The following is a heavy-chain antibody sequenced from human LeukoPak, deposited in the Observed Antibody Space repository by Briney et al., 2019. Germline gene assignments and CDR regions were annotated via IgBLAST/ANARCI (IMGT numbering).Heavy chain of an antibody. D-gene: IGHD3-3*01. Sequence: GSLRLSCAASGFTFSTYALHWVRQAPGKGLEYVSSITSKGDNTYYANSVEGRFTISRDNSKNTLYLEMGSLRAEDMAVYYCARDRMGVGDYWGQGTLVTVSS. J-gene: IGHJ4*02. V-gene: IGHV3-64*01. CDR3: ARDRMGVGDY. CDR2: ITSKGDNT. CDR1: GFTFSTYA.